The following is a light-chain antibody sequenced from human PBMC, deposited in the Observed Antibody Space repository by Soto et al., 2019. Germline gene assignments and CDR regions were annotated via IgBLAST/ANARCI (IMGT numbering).Light chain of an antibody. CDR3: SSCTSSSTSYV. J-gene: IGLJ1*01. Sequence: QSALTQPASVSGSPGQSITISCTGTSSDVGGYNYVSRYQQHPGKAPKLMIYDVSNRPSGVSNRFSGSKSGNTASLTISGLQAEDEADYYCSSCTSSSTSYVFGTGTKVPS. CDR2: DVS. CDR1: SSDVGGYNY. V-gene: IGLV2-14*01.